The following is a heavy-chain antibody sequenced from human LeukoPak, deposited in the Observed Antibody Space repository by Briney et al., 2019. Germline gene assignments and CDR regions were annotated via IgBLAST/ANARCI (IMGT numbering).Heavy chain of an antibody. Sequence: GGSLRLSCAASGFTFSSYAMSWVRQAPGKGLEWVSAISGSGGSTYYADSVKGRFTISRDNSKNTLYLQMNSLRAEDTAVYYCAKDLGNLAYYDSSGYPTANWGQGTLVTVSS. D-gene: IGHD3-22*01. CDR3: AKDLGNLAYYDSSGYPTAN. V-gene: IGHV3-23*01. CDR1: GFTFSSYA. CDR2: ISGSGGST. J-gene: IGHJ4*02.